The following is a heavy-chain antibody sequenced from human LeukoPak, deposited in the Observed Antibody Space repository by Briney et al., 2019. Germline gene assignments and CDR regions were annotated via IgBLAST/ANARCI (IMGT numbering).Heavy chain of an antibody. V-gene: IGHV4-34*01. CDR1: GGSFSGYY. J-gene: IGHJ5*02. CDR2: INHSGST. CDR3: ARDYITMVRGVIITNWFDP. Sequence: SETLSLTCAVYGGSFSGYYWSWIRQPPGKGLEWIGEINHSGSTNYNPSLKSRVTISVDTSKNQFSLKLSSVTAADTAVYYCARDYITMVRGVIITNWFDPWGQGTLVTVSS. D-gene: IGHD3-10*01.